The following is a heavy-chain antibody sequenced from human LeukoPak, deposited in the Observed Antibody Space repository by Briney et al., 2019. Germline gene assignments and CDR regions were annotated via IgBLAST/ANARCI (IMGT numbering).Heavy chain of an antibody. Sequence: ASVKVSCKASGYTFTSYGISWVRQAPGQGLEWMGWISAYNGNTNYAQKLQGRVTITADESTSTAYMELSSLRSEDTAVYYCARYDGDGYNHYYYGMDVWGQGTTVTVSS. D-gene: IGHD5-24*01. CDR3: ARYDGDGYNHYYYGMDV. V-gene: IGHV1-18*01. CDR1: GYTFTSYG. J-gene: IGHJ6*02. CDR2: ISAYNGNT.